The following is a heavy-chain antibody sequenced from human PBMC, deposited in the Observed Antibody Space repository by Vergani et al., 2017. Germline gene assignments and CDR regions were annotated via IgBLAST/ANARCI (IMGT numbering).Heavy chain of an antibody. CDR1: GYTFSNYY. V-gene: IGHV1-46*01. D-gene: IGHD3-3*01. CDR3: ARGLRSYDFWSGYYNPDHDAFDI. J-gene: IGHJ3*02. Sequence: QVQVVQSGAEVKKSGASVKVSCKTSGYTFSNYYMHWVRQAPGQGLEWMGIINPSGGHTNYAQKFQGRVTMTRDTSTSTVYMELSSLRSEDTAIYYCARGLRSYDFWSGYYNPDHDAFDIWGQGTMVTVSS. CDR2: INPSGGHT.